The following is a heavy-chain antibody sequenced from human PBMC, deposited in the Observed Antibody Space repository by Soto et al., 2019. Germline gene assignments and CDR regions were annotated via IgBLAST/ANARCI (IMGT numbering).Heavy chain of an antibody. CDR2: IISGGTRA. J-gene: IGHJ6*02. CDR1: GFTFSSDW. V-gene: IGHV3-74*01. CDR3: ARERTSKGGMDI. Sequence: SLRLSCAASGFTFSSDWMNWVRQSPGKGLEWVSRIISGGTRATYADFVKGRFTITRDNAKNTLYLQMHSLTADDTAAYYCARERTSKGGMDIWGQGTTVTVSS.